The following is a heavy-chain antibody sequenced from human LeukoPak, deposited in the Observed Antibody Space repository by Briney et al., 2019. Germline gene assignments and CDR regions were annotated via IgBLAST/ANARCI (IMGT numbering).Heavy chain of an antibody. V-gene: IGHV4-61*02. Sequence: PSETLSLTCTVSGGSISSGSYYWSWIRQPAGKGLEWIGRIYTSGSTNYNPSLKSRVTISVDTSKNQFSLKLSSATAADTAVYYCATTAGDGDYVDYWGQGTLVTVSS. CDR3: ATTAGDGDYVDY. CDR1: GGSISSGSYY. J-gene: IGHJ4*02. CDR2: IYTSGST. D-gene: IGHD4-17*01.